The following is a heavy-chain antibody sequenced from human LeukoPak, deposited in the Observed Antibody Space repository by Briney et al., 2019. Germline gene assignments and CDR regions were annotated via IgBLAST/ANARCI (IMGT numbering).Heavy chain of an antibody. V-gene: IGHV5-51*01. Sequence: GELPKTSCKGSAYSFSSYWIGCVRQMPAKSLEWMGIIYPGDSETRYSPSFQGQVTISADKFTTTAYLQWSSLKASDTAIYYCAGHDRGMDVWGQGTLVTVSS. CDR2: IYPGDSET. J-gene: IGHJ6*02. CDR1: AYSFSSYW. CDR3: AGHDRGMDV.